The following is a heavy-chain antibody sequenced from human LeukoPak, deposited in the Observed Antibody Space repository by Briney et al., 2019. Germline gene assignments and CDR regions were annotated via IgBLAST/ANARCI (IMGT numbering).Heavy chain of an antibody. Sequence: GASVTVSCKASGYTFTSYDINWVRQATGQGLEWMGWMNPNSGNTGYAQKFQRRVTITRNTSISTAYMELSSLRSEDTAVYYCARGEGRFLEWLPYYYYMDVWGKGTTVTVSS. V-gene: IGHV1-8*03. D-gene: IGHD3-3*01. CDR3: ARGEGRFLEWLPYYYYMDV. CDR1: GYTFTSYD. CDR2: MNPNSGNT. J-gene: IGHJ6*03.